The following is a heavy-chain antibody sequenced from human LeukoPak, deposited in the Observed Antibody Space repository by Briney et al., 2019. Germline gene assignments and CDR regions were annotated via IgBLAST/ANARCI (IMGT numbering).Heavy chain of an antibody. J-gene: IGHJ4*02. Sequence: GGSLRLSCAASGFTFSSYWMSWVRQAPGKGLEWVAVISHEGSYQNYADSVKGRFTISRDNSKNMVFLQMNSLRGEDTAVYYCARTREQWQVLDYWGQGTLVTVSS. CDR1: GFTFSSYW. V-gene: IGHV3-30*03. CDR2: ISHEGSYQ. CDR3: ARTREQWQVLDY. D-gene: IGHD6-19*01.